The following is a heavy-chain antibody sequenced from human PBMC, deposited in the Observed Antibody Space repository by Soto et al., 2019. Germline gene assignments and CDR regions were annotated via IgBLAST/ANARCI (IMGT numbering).Heavy chain of an antibody. CDR3: AREGIFGVVPQGYYFDY. J-gene: IGHJ4*02. CDR2: IIPILGIA. CDR1: GGTFSSYT. V-gene: IGHV1-69*02. Sequence: ASVKVSCKASGGTFSSYTISWVRQAPGQGLEWMGRIIPILGIANYAQKFQGRVTITADKSTSTAYMELSSLISEDTAVYYCAREGIFGVVPQGYYFDYWGQGTLVTVSS. D-gene: IGHD3-3*01.